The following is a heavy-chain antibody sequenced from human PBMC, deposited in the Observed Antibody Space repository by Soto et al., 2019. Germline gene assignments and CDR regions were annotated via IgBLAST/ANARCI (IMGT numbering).Heavy chain of an antibody. J-gene: IGHJ4*02. Sequence: SETLSRTCAVSGASISGSYYYWAWLRQSPGKGPEWIGSVFYTGFTSYNPSLESRVSVSVDTSKSQFSLKLSAVTAADTAVYYCATSQKGYNWNYFDHWGQGALVTVSS. V-gene: IGHV4-39*01. CDR1: GASISGSYYY. CDR2: VFYTGFT. D-gene: IGHD1-20*01. CDR3: ATSQKGYNWNYFDH.